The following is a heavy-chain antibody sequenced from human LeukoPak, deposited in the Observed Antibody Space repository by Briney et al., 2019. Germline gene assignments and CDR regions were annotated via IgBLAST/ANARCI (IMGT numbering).Heavy chain of an antibody. J-gene: IGHJ4*02. D-gene: IGHD6-19*01. CDR2: ISGSGGST. Sequence: SGGSLRLSCAASGFTFSSYGMSWVRQAPGKGLEWVSAISGSGGSTYYADSVKGRFTISRDNSKNTLYLQMNSLRAEDTAVYYCAKDCRPLAVAEDFDYWGQGTLVTVSS. CDR3: AKDCRPLAVAEDFDY. V-gene: IGHV3-23*01. CDR1: GFTFSSYG.